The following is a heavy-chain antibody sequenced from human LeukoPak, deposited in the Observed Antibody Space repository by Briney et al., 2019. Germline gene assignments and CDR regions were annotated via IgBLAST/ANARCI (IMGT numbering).Heavy chain of an antibody. D-gene: IGHD5-12*01. V-gene: IGHV3-23*01. CDR3: AKDLVATTQGYYYGMDV. CDR2: ISGSGGST. CDR1: GFTFSSYA. Sequence: GGSLRLSCAASGFTFSSYAMSWVRQAPGKGLEWVSAISGSGGSTYYADSVKGRFTISRDNSKNTLYLQMNSLRAEDTAVYYCAKDLVATTQGYYYGMDVWGQGTTVTVSS. J-gene: IGHJ6*02.